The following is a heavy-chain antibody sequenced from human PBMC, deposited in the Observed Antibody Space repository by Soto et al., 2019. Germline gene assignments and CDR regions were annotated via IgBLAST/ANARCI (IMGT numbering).Heavy chain of an antibody. Sequence: ASVKVSCKASGYTFTSYGISWVRQAPGQGLEWMGWISAYNGNTNYAQKLQGRVTMTTDTSTSTAYMELRSLRSDDTAVYYCARELWRGYSYGRSFQGMDVWGQGTTVTVSS. CDR3: ARELWRGYSYGRSFQGMDV. D-gene: IGHD5-18*01. CDR2: ISAYNGNT. J-gene: IGHJ6*02. CDR1: GYTFTSYG. V-gene: IGHV1-18*04.